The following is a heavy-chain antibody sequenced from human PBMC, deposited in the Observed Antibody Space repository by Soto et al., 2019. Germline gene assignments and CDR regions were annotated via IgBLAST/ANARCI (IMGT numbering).Heavy chain of an antibody. CDR1: GFTFSSYA. CDR2: ISGSGGST. J-gene: IGHJ4*02. D-gene: IGHD6-19*01. Sequence: EVQLLESGGGLLQPGGSLRLSCAASGFTFSSYAMSWVRQAPGKGLEWVSTISGSGGSTYYADSLKGRFTNSRDNSKNTLFLQMSSQRAEDTAVYYCAKEAVSGWYYFDYWGPGTLVTVSS. V-gene: IGHV3-23*01. CDR3: AKEAVSGWYYFDY.